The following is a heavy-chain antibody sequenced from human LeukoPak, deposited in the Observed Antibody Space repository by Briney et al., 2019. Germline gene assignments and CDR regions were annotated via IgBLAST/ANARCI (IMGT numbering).Heavy chain of an antibody. CDR2: IYYSGST. J-gene: IGHJ4*02. CDR3: ARDPPGYCSSWD. CDR1: GGSISSGDCY. V-gene: IGHV4-30-4*08. D-gene: IGHD6-13*01. Sequence: SETLSLTCTVSGGSISSGDCYWSWIRQPPGKGLEWIGYIYYSGSTYYNPSLKSRVTISVDASKNQFSLKLSSVTAADTAVYYCARDPPGYCSSWDWGQGTLVTVSS.